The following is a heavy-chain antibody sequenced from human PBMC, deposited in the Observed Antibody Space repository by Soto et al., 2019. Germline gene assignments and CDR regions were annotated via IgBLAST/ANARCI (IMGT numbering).Heavy chain of an antibody. D-gene: IGHD3-16*01. CDR3: ASSRGSHVEKSYYYYGMDL. CDR1: GYSFTSYW. V-gene: IGHV5-51*01. J-gene: IGHJ6*02. CDR2: IYPGDSDT. Sequence: GESLKISCKGSGYSFTSYWIGWVRQMPGKGLEWMGIIYPGDSDTRYSPSFQGQVTISADKSISTAYLQWSSLKASDTAMYYCASSRGSHVEKSYYYYGMDLWGHGTTVTDSS.